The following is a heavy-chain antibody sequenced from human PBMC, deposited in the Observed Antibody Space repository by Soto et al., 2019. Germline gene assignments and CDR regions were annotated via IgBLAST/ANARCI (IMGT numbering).Heavy chain of an antibody. V-gene: IGHV4-34*01. CDR2: INHRGST. CDR1: GGSFSGYY. J-gene: IGHJ5*02. Sequence: SETLSLTCAVFGGSFSGYYWSWIRQPPGKGLEWIGEINHRGSTNYNPSLKSRVTISVDTSKNQFSLKLTSVTAADTAVYYCAKTNWNHTWFDPWGQGTLVTVSS. D-gene: IGHD1-1*01. CDR3: AKTNWNHTWFDP.